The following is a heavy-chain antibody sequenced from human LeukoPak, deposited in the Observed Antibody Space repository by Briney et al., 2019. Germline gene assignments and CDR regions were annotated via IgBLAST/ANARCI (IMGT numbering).Heavy chain of an antibody. CDR2: IYYSGST. CDR1: GGSISSSSYY. J-gene: IGHJ5*02. V-gene: IGHV4-39*01. CDR3: ARGCSTSCYPHWFDP. Sequence: SETLSLTCTVSGGSISSSSYYWGWIRQPPGKGLEWIGSIYYSGSTYYNPSLKSRVTISVDTSKNQFSLKLSSVTAADTAVYYCARGCSTSCYPHWFDPWGQGTLVTVSS. D-gene: IGHD2-2*01.